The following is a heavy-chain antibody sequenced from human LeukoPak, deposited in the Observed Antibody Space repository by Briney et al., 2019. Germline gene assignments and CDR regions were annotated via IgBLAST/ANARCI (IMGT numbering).Heavy chain of an antibody. Sequence: GGSLRLSCAASGFTLDNYNFNWVRQAPGKGLGWVASIRSYSSYIHYADSVKGRFTISRDDAKKSLYLQMNSLRAEDTAVYFCARFAEVYYYVDVWGTGTTVTVSS. CDR1: GFTLDNYN. V-gene: IGHV3-21*01. D-gene: IGHD2-21*01. CDR2: IRSYSSYI. J-gene: IGHJ6*03. CDR3: ARFAEVYYYVDV.